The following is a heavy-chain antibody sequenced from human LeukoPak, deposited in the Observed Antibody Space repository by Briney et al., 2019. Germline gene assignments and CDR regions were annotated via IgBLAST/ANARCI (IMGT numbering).Heavy chain of an antibody. D-gene: IGHD6-19*01. V-gene: IGHV4-59*01. CDR1: DDSISNYY. Sequence: PSETLSLTCTVPDDSISNYYWSWIRQPPRKRLGRIGYIFYRGSTNYNPSIQGRRTISVDPSKRQFSLKLTSVTAADTAVYYCARAKKGVAGFFAYWGQGTLVTVSS. J-gene: IGHJ4*02. CDR3: ARAKKGVAGFFAY. CDR2: IFYRGST.